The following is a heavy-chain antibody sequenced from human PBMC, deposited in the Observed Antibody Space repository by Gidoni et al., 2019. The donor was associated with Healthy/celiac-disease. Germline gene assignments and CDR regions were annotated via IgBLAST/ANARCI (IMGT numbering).Heavy chain of an antibody. V-gene: IGHV3-15*01. J-gene: IGHJ4*02. Sequence: EVQLVESGGGLVKPGGSLRLSCAASGFTFSNAWISWVRQAPGKGLEWVGRNKSKTDGGTTDYAAPVKGRFTISKDDSKNTLHLQMNSLKTEDTAVYYCTTAYGGIIDYWGQGTLVTVSS. CDR2: NKSKTDGGTT. CDR3: TTAYGGIIDY. D-gene: IGHD4-17*01. CDR1: GFTFSNAW.